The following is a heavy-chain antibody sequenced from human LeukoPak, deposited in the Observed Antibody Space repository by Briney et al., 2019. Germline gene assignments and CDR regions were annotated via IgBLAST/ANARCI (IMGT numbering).Heavy chain of an antibody. D-gene: IGHD3-22*01. J-gene: IGHJ3*02. Sequence: GGSLRLSCAASGFTFSSYWMHWVRQAPGKGLEWVSSISSSSSYIDYADSVKGRFTISRDNAKNSLYLQMNSLRAEDTAVYYCARDYYDHAFDIWGQGTVVTVSS. CDR1: GFTFSSYW. V-gene: IGHV3-21*01. CDR3: ARDYYDHAFDI. CDR2: ISSSSSYI.